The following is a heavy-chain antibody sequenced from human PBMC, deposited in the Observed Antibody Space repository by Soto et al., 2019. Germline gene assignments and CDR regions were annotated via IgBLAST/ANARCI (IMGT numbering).Heavy chain of an antibody. CDR3: ARGVYGAGSYYKAPFDY. CDR2: ISWNSGSI. Sequence: PGGSLRLSCAASGFTFDDYAMHWVRQAPGKGLEWVSGISWNSGSIGYADSVKGRFTISRDNAKNSLYLQMNSLRAEDTALYYCARGVYGAGSYYKAPFDYWGQGTLVSACS. CDR1: GFTFDDYA. V-gene: IGHV3-9*01. D-gene: IGHD3-10*01. J-gene: IGHJ4*02.